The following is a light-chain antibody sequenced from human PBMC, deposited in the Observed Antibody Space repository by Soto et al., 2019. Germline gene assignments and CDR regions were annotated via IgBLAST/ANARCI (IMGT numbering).Light chain of an antibody. Sequence: QSVLTQPPSVSGAPGQRVTISCTGSSSNIGAGYDVHWYQQLPGTAPKLLIYGNSNRPSGVPDRFSGSKSGTSASLAITGLQAEDEAEYYCQSYDSSLRGGYVFGTGTKLTVL. CDR2: GNS. V-gene: IGLV1-40*01. CDR1: SSNIGAGYD. CDR3: QSYDSSLRGGYV. J-gene: IGLJ1*01.